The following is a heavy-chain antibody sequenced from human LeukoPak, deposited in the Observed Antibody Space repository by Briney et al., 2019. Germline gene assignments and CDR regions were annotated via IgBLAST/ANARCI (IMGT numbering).Heavy chain of an antibody. D-gene: IGHD5-24*01. J-gene: IGHJ4*02. CDR3: ARGDGYKTFDY. Sequence: GGSLRLSCAATGFTFSSYDMHWVRQATGKGLEWVSAIGTAGDTYYPGSVKGRFTISRENAKNSLYLQMNSLRAEDTAVYYCARGDGYKTFDYWAREPWSPSPQ. CDR1: GFTFSSYD. CDR2: IGTAGDT. V-gene: IGHV3-13*01.